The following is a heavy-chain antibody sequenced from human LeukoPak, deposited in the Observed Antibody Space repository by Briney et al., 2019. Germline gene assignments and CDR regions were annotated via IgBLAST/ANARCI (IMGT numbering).Heavy chain of an antibody. D-gene: IGHD5-24*01. V-gene: IGHV4-59*08. Sequence: PSETLSLTCTVSGDSISSYYWSWIRQPPGKGLEWIGYIYYSGGTDYNPSLKSRVTISVDTSKNQFSLKLRSVTAAYTAVYYCARHVTISGPYDASDIWGQGTMVTVS. CDR2: IYYSGGT. CDR3: ARHVTISGPYDASDI. CDR1: GDSISSYY. J-gene: IGHJ3*02.